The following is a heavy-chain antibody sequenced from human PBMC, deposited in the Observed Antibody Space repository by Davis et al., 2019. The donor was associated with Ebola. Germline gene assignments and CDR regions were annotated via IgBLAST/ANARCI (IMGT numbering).Heavy chain of an antibody. CDR3: ARAPVGYCTGGVCYYYYGMDV. V-gene: IGHV4-34*01. Sequence: SETLSLTCAVYGGSFSGYYWSWIRQPPGKGLEWIGYIYYSGSTNYNPSLKSRVTISVDTSKNQFSLKLSSVTAADTAVYYCARAPVGYCTGGVCYYYYGMDVWGQGTTVTVSS. CDR1: GGSFSGYY. J-gene: IGHJ6*02. CDR2: IYYSGST. D-gene: IGHD2-8*02.